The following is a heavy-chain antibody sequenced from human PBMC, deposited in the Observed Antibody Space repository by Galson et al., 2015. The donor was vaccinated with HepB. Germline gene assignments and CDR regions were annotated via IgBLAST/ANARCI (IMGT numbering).Heavy chain of an antibody. CDR2: ISAYNGNT. V-gene: IGHV1-18*04. J-gene: IGHJ6*02. D-gene: IGHD3-10*01. CDR1: GYTFTSYG. CDR3: ARDGYYYGSGGEPYYYYGMDV. Sequence: SVKVSCKASGYTFTSYGISWVRQAPGQGLEWMGWISAYNGNTNYAQKLQGRVTMTTDTSTSTAYMELRSLRSDDTAVYYCARDGYYYGSGGEPYYYYGMDVWGQGTTVTVSS.